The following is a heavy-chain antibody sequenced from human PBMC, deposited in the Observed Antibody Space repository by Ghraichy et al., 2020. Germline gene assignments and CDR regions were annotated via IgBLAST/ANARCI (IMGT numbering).Heavy chain of an antibody. D-gene: IGHD3-22*01. Sequence: GGSLRLSCAASGFTFSSYGMHWVRQAPGKGLEWVAVIWYDGSNKYYADSVKGRFTISRDNSKNTLYLQMNSLRAEDTAVYYCARAHDYYDSSGYYSAQYYFDYWGQGTLVTVSS. V-gene: IGHV3-33*01. CDR1: GFTFSSYG. CDR3: ARAHDYYDSSGYYSAQYYFDY. CDR2: IWYDGSNK. J-gene: IGHJ4*02.